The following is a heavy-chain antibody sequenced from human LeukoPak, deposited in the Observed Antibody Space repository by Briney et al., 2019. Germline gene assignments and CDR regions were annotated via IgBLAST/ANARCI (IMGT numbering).Heavy chain of an antibody. CDR2: IYNSGGT. V-gene: IGHV4-59*08. Sequence: SETLSLTCTVSGGSVSYYYWSWLRQPPGKGLEWIGYIYNSGGTNYNPSLKSRVTMSVDTSKNQCSLKLSSVTAADTAVYYCARQNSNSHSPHYYYYMDVWGKGTTVTVSS. CDR3: ARQNSNSHSPHYYYYMDV. D-gene: IGHD4-11*01. CDR1: GGSVSYYY. J-gene: IGHJ6*03.